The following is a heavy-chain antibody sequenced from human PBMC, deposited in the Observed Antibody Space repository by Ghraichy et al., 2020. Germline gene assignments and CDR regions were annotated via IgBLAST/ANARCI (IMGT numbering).Heavy chain of an antibody. Sequence: GGSLRLSCAASGFTFRTYGMHWVRQAPGKGLEWVAVISHDGNEKRYADSVTGRFTVSRDNSNSTLFLQMNSLRPEDTALYYCAKAGFYDSSPTSAYWRSRTDYWGQGNLVIVAS. CDR3: AKAGFYDSSPTSAYWRSRTDY. J-gene: IGHJ4*02. CDR1: GFTFRTYG. D-gene: IGHD3-22*01. V-gene: IGHV3-30*18. CDR2: ISHDGNEK.